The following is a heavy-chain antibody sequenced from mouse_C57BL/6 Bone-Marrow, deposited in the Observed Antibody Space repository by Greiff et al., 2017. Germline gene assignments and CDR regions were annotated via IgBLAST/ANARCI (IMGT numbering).Heavy chain of an antibody. CDR1: GYTFTDYN. V-gene: IGHV1-22*01. J-gene: IGHJ1*03. CDR2: INPKNGGT. Sequence: VQLKESGPELVKPGASVQMSCKASGYTFTDYNMHWVKQSHGPSLEWIGYINPKNGGTSYNQQFKGKATLTVNKSSSTAYMELRSLTSEVSAVYYCARRGYFDVGGTGTTVTVSS. CDR3: ARRGYFDV.